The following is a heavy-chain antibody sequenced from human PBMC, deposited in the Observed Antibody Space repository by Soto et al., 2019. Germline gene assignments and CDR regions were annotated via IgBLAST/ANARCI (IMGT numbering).Heavy chain of an antibody. CDR3: AIEIRSGWANWFDP. V-gene: IGHV1-18*04. J-gene: IGHJ5*02. Sequence: QVQLVQSGAEVKKPGASVKVSCKASGYTFNSYGISWVRQAPGQGLEWMGTISGYNGNTNDAQKLQSRVTMTPDSSTSTAYMELRSMRSDDTLLYYCAIEIRSGWANWFDPWGRGTRVPVSS. CDR1: GYTFNSYG. CDR2: ISGYNGNT. D-gene: IGHD6-19*01.